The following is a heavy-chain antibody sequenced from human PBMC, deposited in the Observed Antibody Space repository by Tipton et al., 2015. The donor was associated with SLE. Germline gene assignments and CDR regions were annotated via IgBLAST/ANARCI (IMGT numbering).Heavy chain of an antibody. Sequence: TLSLTCTVSGGSISSSSYYWDWIRQPPGEGLEWIGYIYYSGSTNYNPSLKSRVTISVDTSKNQFSLKLSSVSAADTAVYYCAGGVGSRYFDYWGQGTLVTVSS. CDR1: GGSISSSSYY. CDR2: IYYSGST. D-gene: IGHD1-26*01. J-gene: IGHJ4*02. CDR3: AGGVGSRYFDY. V-gene: IGHV4-61*05.